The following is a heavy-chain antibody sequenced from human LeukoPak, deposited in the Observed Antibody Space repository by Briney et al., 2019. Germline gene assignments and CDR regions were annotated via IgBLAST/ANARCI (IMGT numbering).Heavy chain of an antibody. Sequence: TPGGSLRLSCAASGFTFSSCSMNWVRQAPGKGLEWVSSISSSSSYIYYADSVKGRFTISRDNAKNSLYLQMNSLRAEDTAVYYCAREGIAAAGTGGDYWGQGTLVTVSS. D-gene: IGHD6-13*01. J-gene: IGHJ4*02. CDR3: AREGIAAAGTGGDY. V-gene: IGHV3-21*01. CDR1: GFTFSSCS. CDR2: ISSSSSYI.